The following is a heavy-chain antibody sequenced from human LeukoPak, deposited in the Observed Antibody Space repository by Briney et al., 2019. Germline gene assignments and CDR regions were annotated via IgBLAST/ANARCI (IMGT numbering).Heavy chain of an antibody. D-gene: IGHD6-13*01. CDR3: ARTAAGRESSYFDY. Sequence: SVKVSCKASGGSFSNSFFTWGGQAPGQGLEGMGRIIPVFGVSNFAQKFQGRVTMTRDTSTSTVYMELSSLRSEDTAVYYCARTAAGRESSYFDYWGQGTLVTVSS. V-gene: IGHV1-69*02. CDR1: GGSFSNSF. CDR2: IIPVFGVS. J-gene: IGHJ4*02.